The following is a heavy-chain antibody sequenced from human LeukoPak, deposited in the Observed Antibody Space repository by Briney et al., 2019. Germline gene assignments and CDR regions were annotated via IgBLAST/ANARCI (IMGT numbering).Heavy chain of an antibody. CDR1: GFTFSSYA. CDR2: ISYDGSNK. V-gene: IGHV3-30-3*01. D-gene: IGHD3-22*01. CDR3: ARDLARNYYDSSGYYYRGMDV. Sequence: PGRSLRLSCAASGFTFSSYAMHWVRQAPGKGLEWVAVISYDGSNKYYADSVKGRFTISRDNSKNTLYLQMNSLRAEDTAVYYCARDLARNYYDSSGYYYRGMDVWGQGTTVTVSS. J-gene: IGHJ6*02.